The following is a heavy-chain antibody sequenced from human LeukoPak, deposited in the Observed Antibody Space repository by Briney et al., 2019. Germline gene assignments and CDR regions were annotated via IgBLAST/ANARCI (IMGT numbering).Heavy chain of an antibody. CDR3: ARSSSWYYDSTL. Sequence: SVKVSCKASGGTFSSYATSWVRQAPGQGLEWMGGIIPIFGTANYAQKFQGRVTITADESTSTAYMELSSLRSEDTAVYYCARSSSWYYDSTLWGQGTLVTVSS. CDR1: GGTFSSYA. J-gene: IGHJ4*02. D-gene: IGHD3-22*01. V-gene: IGHV1-69*13. CDR2: IIPIFGTA.